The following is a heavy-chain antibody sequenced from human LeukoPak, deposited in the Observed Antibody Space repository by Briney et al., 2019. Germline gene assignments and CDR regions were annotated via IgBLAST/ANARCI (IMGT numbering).Heavy chain of an antibody. V-gene: IGHV3-7*01. CDR3: ARRHCSGGSCYSHYYYMDV. CDR2: IKQDGSEK. D-gene: IGHD2-15*01. CDR1: GFTFSSYW. J-gene: IGHJ6*03. Sequence: GGSLSLSCAASGFTFSSYWMSWVRQAPGKGLEWVANIKQDGSEKYYVDSVKGRFTISRDNAKNSLYLQMNSLRAEDTAVYYCARRHCSGGSCYSHYYYMDVWGKGTTVTVSS.